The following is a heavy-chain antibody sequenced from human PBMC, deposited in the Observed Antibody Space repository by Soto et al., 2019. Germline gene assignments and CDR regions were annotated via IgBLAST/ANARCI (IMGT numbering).Heavy chain of an antibody. Sequence: QVQLQQWGAGLLKPSETLSLTCAVYGGSFSGYYWSWIRQPPGKGLEWIGEINHSGSTNYNPSLKSRPTKAVETSNNQFSRRLTGVPAGVTGVYSGARGTPRGKLFQYFDWPAYNCYHPGGQGALVTFSS. D-gene: IGHD3-9*01. J-gene: IGHJ5*02. CDR3: ARGTPRGKLFQYFDWPAYNCYHP. V-gene: IGHV4-34*01. CDR2: INHSGST. CDR1: GGSFSGYY.